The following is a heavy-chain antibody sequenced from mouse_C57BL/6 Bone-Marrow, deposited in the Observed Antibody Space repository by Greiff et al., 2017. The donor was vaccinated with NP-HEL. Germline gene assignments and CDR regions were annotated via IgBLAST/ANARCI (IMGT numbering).Heavy chain of an antibody. Sequence: VQLQQPGAELVMPGASVKLSCKASGYTFTSYWMHWVKQRPGQGLEWIGEIDPSDSYTNYNQKFKGKSTLTVDKSSSTAYMQLSSLTSEDSAVYYCASLRYYFDYWGQGTTLTVSS. J-gene: IGHJ2*01. D-gene: IGHD1-1*01. CDR1: GYTFTSYW. CDR3: ASLRYYFDY. V-gene: IGHV1-69*01. CDR2: IDPSDSYT.